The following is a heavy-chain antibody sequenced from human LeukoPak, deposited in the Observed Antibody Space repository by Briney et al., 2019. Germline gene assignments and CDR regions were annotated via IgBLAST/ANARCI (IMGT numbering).Heavy chain of an antibody. D-gene: IGHD3-22*01. Sequence: GGSLRLSCAASGFTFSSYGMHWVRRAPGKGLEWVAVISYGGSNKYYADSVKGRFTISRDNSKNTLYLQMNSLRAEDTAVYYCAKAFAMIVVAVDYWGQGTLVTVSS. V-gene: IGHV3-30*18. J-gene: IGHJ4*02. CDR2: ISYGGSNK. CDR1: GFTFSSYG. CDR3: AKAFAMIVVAVDY.